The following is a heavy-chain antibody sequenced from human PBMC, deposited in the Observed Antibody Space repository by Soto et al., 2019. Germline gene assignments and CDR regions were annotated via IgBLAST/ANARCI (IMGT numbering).Heavy chain of an antibody. V-gene: IGHV1-3*01. D-gene: IGHD1-26*01. Sequence: GGSGKVSCKGSWYTLTSFSMHWMRQAPGQRLEWMGWISVGNGNTEYSQKFQGRITITRDTSASIAYMELSSLRSEDTAVYYCATGSYSGYWGEGTLVTFSS. CDR1: WYTLTSFS. CDR3: ATGSYSGY. CDR2: ISVGNGNT. J-gene: IGHJ4*02.